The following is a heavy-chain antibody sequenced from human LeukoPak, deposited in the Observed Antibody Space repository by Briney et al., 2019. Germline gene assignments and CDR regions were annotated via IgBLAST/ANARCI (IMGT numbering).Heavy chain of an antibody. CDR3: ARGRLIYYYYMDV. J-gene: IGHJ6*03. V-gene: IGHV4-34*01. D-gene: IGHD3-22*01. Sequence: SETLSLTCAVYGGSFSGYYWSWIRQPPGKGLEWIGEINHSGSTNYNPSLKSRVTISVDTSKNQFSLKLSSVTAADTAVYYCARGRLIYYYYMDVWAKGPRSPSP. CDR1: GGSFSGYY. CDR2: INHSGST.